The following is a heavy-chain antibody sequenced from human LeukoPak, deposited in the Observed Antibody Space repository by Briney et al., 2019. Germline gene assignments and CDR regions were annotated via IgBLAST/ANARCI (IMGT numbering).Heavy chain of an antibody. CDR3: AKENSYPYYYIHV. CDR1: GFTFSSYG. CDR2: IWYDGSNK. V-gene: IGHV3-33*06. D-gene: IGHD5-18*01. Sequence: GGSLRLSCAASGFTFSSYGMHWVRQAPGKGLEWVAVIWYDGSNKYYADSVKGRFTISRDNSKNTLYLQMNSLRAEDTAVYYCAKENSYPYYYIHVWGKGTTVTVSS. J-gene: IGHJ6*03.